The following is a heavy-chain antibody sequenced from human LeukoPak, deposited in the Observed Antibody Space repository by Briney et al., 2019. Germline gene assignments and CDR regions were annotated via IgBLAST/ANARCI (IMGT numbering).Heavy chain of an antibody. CDR1: GFTFSRYI. Sequence: GGSLRLSCAASGFTFSRYIMNWVRQAPGKGLEWVSSISSSSNYIYYADSVKGRFTISRDNAKNSLYLQMNSLRAEDTAVYYCARKDTVTTYMDVWGKRTTVTVSS. J-gene: IGHJ6*03. V-gene: IGHV3-21*06. CDR2: ISSSSNYI. D-gene: IGHD5-18*01. CDR3: ARKDTVTTYMDV.